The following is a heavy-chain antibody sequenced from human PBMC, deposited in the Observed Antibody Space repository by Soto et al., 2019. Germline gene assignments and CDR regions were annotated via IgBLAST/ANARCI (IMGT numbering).Heavy chain of an antibody. V-gene: IGHV4-34*10. CDR3: ARGRFDFIWGTPAPYLDY. CDR1: GGSVNGYY. D-gene: IGHD3-16*01. Sequence: SETLSLTCAVYGGSVNGYYWNWIRQPPGKGLEWIGEINHTGGTHYNPSLKSRVTMSVDTSKNQFSLRLSSVTTADTAVYYCARGRFDFIWGTPAPYLDYWGQGALVTVSS. CDR2: INHTGGT. J-gene: IGHJ4*02.